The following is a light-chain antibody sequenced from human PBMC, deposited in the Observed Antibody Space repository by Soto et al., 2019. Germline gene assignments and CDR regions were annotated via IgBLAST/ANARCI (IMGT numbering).Light chain of an antibody. CDR1: QSVSSN. CDR3: QQYNKWPPYT. CDR2: GAS. V-gene: IGKV3-15*01. J-gene: IGKJ2*01. Sequence: DIVMTQSPANLSVSPGERATLSCRASQSVSSNLAWYQQKPGQAPRLLIYGASTRAPGIPARFSGSGSGTEFTLTISSLQSEDFAVYYCQQYNKWPPYTFGQGTKLEIK.